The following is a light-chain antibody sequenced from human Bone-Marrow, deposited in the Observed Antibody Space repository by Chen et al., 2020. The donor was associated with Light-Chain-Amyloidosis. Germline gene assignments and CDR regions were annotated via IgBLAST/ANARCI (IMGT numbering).Light chain of an antibody. Sequence: SYVLTQPSSVSVAPGQTATIASGGNNMGSTSVHWYQQTPGQAPLLVVYDESDRPSGIPERLSGSNSGTTATLTISRVEAGDEADYYCQVWDRSSDRPVFGGGTKLTVL. CDR3: QVWDRSSDRPV. CDR2: DES. J-gene: IGLJ3*02. V-gene: IGLV3-21*02. CDR1: NMGSTS.